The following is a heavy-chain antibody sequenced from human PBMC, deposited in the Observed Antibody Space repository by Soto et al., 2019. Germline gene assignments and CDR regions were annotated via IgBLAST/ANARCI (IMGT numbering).Heavy chain of an antibody. CDR3: AGGAVAGTRGWLDP. D-gene: IGHD6-19*01. J-gene: IGHJ5*02. Sequence: PSETLYLTCTVSGGSISSYYWSWIRQPPGKGLEWIGYIYYSGSTNYNPSLKSRVTISVDTSKNQFSLKLSSVTAADTAVYYCAGGAVAGTRGWLDPWGQGTLVTVSS. CDR2: IYYSGST. V-gene: IGHV4-59*01. CDR1: GGSISSYY.